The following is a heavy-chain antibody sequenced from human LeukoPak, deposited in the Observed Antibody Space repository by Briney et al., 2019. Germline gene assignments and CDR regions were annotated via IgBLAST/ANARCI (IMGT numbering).Heavy chain of an antibody. CDR3: ARDRFIGGLAIDI. J-gene: IGHJ3*02. V-gene: IGHV4-59*01. CDR2: IYYSGST. CDR1: GGSISSYY. D-gene: IGHD3-16*01. Sequence: SETLSLTCTVSGGSISSYYWSWIRQPPGKGLEWIGYIYYSGSTNYNPSLKSRVTISVDTSKNQFSLELSSVTAADTAVYYCARDRFIGGLAIDIWGQGTMVTVSS.